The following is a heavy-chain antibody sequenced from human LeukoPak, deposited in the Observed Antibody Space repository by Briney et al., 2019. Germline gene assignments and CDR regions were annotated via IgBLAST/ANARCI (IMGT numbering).Heavy chain of an antibody. V-gene: IGHV1-2*02. CDR3: ARDPAATYSGTYYFDY. CDR1: GYTFTGYY. D-gene: IGHD1-26*01. Sequence: ASVKVSCKASGYTFTGYYMHWVRQAPGQGLEWMGWINPNSGGTNHAQNFQGRVTVTRDTSISTAYMELSSLRSDDTAVYYCARDPAATYSGTYYFDYWGQGTLVTVSS. CDR2: INPNSGGT. J-gene: IGHJ4*02.